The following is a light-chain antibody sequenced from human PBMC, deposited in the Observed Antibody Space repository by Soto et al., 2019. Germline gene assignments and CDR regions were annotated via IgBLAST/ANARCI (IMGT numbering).Light chain of an antibody. J-gene: IGLJ3*02. CDR3: SSYAASNNFYFV. CDR1: SSDVGGYNY. V-gene: IGLV2-8*01. CDR2: EVT. Sequence: QSVLTQPPSASGPPGQSVTISCTGTSSDVGGYNYVSWYQQYPGRAPKLMIYEVTKRPSGVPDRFSGSKSGNTASLTVSGLQAEDEADDYCSSYAASNNFYFVFGGGTKLTVL.